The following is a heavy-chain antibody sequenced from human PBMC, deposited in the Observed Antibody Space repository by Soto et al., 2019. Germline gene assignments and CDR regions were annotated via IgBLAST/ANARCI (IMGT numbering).Heavy chain of an antibody. V-gene: IGHV5-10-1*01. CDR3: ATAPYRYSGYPYYYYGMDV. CDR1: GYSFTSYW. D-gene: IGHD5-12*01. CDR2: IDPSDSYT. Sequence: GESLKISCKGSGYSFTSYWISWVRQMPGKGLEWMGRIDPSDSYTNYSPSFQGHVTISADKSISTAYLQWSSLKASDTAMYYCATAPYRYSGYPYYYYGMDVWGQGTTVTVSS. J-gene: IGHJ6*02.